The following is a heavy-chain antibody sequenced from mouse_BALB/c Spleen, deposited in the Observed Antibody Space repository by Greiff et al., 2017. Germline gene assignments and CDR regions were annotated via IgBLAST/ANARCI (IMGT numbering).Heavy chain of an antibody. D-gene: IGHD4-1*01. Sequence: QVQLQQSGPSLVQPSQSLSITCTVSGFSLTSYGVHWVRQSPGKGLEWLGVIWRGGSTDYNAAFMSRLSITKDNSKSQVFFKMNNLQADDTAIYYCAKMANWGYWYFDVWGAGTTVTVSS. CDR1: GFSLTSYG. J-gene: IGHJ1*01. V-gene: IGHV2-5-1*01. CDR2: IWRGGST. CDR3: AKMANWGYWYFDV.